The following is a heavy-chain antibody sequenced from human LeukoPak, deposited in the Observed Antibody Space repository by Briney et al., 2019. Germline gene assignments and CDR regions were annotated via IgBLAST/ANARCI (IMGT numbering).Heavy chain of an antibody. CDR3: ARGGFDYVWGSFRPGDY. J-gene: IGHJ4*02. Sequence: GGSLRLSCAASGFSFSSYSMNWVRQAPGKGLEWVSYIRSSSNTIYYEDSVKGRFTISRDNAKNSLYLQMNSLRAEDTAVYYCARGGFDYVWGSFRPGDYWGQGTLVTVSS. V-gene: IGHV3-48*01. CDR2: IRSSSNTI. D-gene: IGHD3-16*02. CDR1: GFSFSSYS.